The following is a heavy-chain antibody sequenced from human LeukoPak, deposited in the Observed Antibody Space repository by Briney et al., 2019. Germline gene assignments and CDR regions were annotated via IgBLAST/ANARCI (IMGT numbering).Heavy chain of an antibody. CDR3: AKVMKRTYYYDSSGYPRGNYFDY. Sequence: GGSLRLSCAASGFTFSNYWMHWVRQAPGKGLEWVSAISGSGGSTYYADSVKGRFTVSRDNFKNTLYLQMNSLRAEDTAVYYCAKVMKRTYYYDSSGYPRGNYFDYWGQGTLVTVSS. CDR2: ISGSGGST. J-gene: IGHJ4*02. D-gene: IGHD3-22*01. V-gene: IGHV3-23*01. CDR1: GFTFSNYW.